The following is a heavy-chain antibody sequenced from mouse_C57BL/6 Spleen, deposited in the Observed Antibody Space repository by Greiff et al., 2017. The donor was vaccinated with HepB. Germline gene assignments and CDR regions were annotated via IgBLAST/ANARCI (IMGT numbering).Heavy chain of an antibody. Sequence: VQLQQPGAELVKPGASVKMSCKASGYTFTSYWITWVKQRPGQGLEWIGDIYPGSGSTNYNEKFKSKATLTVDTSSSTAYMQLSSLTSEDSAVYYCARGTIYYGNSYAMDYWGQGTSVTVSS. J-gene: IGHJ4*01. V-gene: IGHV1-55*01. CDR1: GYTFTSYW. D-gene: IGHD2-1*01. CDR3: ARGTIYYGNSYAMDY. CDR2: IYPGSGST.